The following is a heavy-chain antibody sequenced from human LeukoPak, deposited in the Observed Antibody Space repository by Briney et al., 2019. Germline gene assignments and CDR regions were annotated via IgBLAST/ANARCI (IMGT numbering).Heavy chain of an antibody. V-gene: IGHV4-61*01. D-gene: IGHD2-2*01. CDR2: IYYTGST. CDR1: GGSLRGDSINQYY. Sequence: SETLSLTCTVSGGSLRGDSINQYYWSWIRQPPGKGLEWIGYIYYTGSTTYSPSLKSRVSISIDMSTNQVSLKLSSVTTADTAIYYCARGRGDSRGTTFDFWGQGNLVTVSS. CDR3: ARGRGDSRGTTFDF. J-gene: IGHJ4*02.